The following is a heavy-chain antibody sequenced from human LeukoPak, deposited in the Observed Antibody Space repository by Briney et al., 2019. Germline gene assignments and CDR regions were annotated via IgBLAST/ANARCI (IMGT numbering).Heavy chain of an antibody. V-gene: IGHV4-59*01. Sequence: KASETLSLTCAASGGSISSYYWSWIRQPPGKGLEWIGYIYYSGSTNYNPSLKSRVTISVDTSKNQFSLKLSSVTAADTAVYYCARGPRDGNFDYWGQGTLVTVSS. D-gene: IGHD5-24*01. CDR1: GGSISSYY. J-gene: IGHJ4*02. CDR2: IYYSGST. CDR3: ARGPRDGNFDY.